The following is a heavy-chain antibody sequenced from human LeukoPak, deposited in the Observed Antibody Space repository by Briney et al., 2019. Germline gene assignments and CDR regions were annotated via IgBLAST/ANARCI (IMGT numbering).Heavy chain of an antibody. J-gene: IGHJ4*02. D-gene: IGHD5-24*01. CDR1: GFTFSDYY. CDR3: ARDRPEMATTPPGY. V-gene: IGHV3-11*01. Sequence: GGSPRLSCAASGFTFSDYYMSWIRQAPGKGLEWVSYISSSGSTIYYADSVKGRFTISRDNAKNSLYLQMNSLRAEDTAVYYCARDRPEMATTPPGYWGQGTLVTVSS. CDR2: ISSSGSTI.